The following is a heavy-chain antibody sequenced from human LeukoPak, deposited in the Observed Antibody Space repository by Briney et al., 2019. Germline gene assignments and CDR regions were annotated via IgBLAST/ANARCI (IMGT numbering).Heavy chain of an antibody. CDR3: ARVGEIAATNLDY. CDR2: IWYDGSNK. V-gene: IGHV3-33*08. CDR1: GFTFSSYA. J-gene: IGHJ4*02. Sequence: PGGSLRLSCAASGFTFSSYAMSWVRQAPGKGLEWVAVIWYDGSNKYYADSVKGRFTISRDNSKSTLYLQMNSLRAEDTAVYYCARVGEIAATNLDYWGQGTLVTVSS. D-gene: IGHD6-13*01.